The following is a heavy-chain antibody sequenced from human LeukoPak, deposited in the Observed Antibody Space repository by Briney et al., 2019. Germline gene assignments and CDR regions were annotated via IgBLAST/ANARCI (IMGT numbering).Heavy chain of an antibody. CDR2: ISGSGGST. V-gene: IGHV3-23*01. CDR1: GFIFNNYA. CDR3: AKDRPSLSGTVTPFDY. D-gene: IGHD4-17*01. J-gene: IGHJ4*02. Sequence: GGSLRLSCAASGFIFNNYALSWVRQTPGKGLEWVSAISGSGGSTYYADSVKGRFTISRDNSKNTLYLQMNSLRAEDTAVYYCAKDRPSLSGTVTPFDYWGQGTLVTVSS.